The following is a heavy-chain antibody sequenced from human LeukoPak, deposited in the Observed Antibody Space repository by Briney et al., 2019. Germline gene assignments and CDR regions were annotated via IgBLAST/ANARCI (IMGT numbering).Heavy chain of an antibody. CDR1: GFTFSSYA. V-gene: IGHV3-30*04. CDR3: ARDLPEAFDI. CDR2: ISYDGSNK. Sequence: PGRSLRLSCAASGFTFSSYAMHWVRQAPGKGLEWVAVISYDGSNKYYAGSVKGRFTISRDNSKNTLYLRMNSLRPEDTAVYYCARDLPEAFDIWGQGTMVTVSS. J-gene: IGHJ3*02.